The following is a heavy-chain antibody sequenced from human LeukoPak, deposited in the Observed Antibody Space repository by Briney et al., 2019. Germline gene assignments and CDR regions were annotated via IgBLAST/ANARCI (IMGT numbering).Heavy chain of an antibody. V-gene: IGHV4-39*01. J-gene: IGHJ4*02. CDR1: GGSISSSSYY. CDR2: IYYSGST. CDR3: ARRGPGWYYFDY. D-gene: IGHD6-19*01. Sequence: SETLSLTCTVSGGSISSSSYYWGWIRQPPGKGLEWIGSIYYSGSTYHNPSLKSRVTISVDTSKNQFSLKLSSVTAADTAVYYCARRGPGWYYFDYWGQGTLVTVSS.